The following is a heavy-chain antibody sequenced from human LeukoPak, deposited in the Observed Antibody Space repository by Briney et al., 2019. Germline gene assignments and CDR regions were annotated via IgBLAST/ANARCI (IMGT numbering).Heavy chain of an antibody. CDR1: GGSISSYY. V-gene: IGHV4-59*12. CDR2: IYYSGST. J-gene: IGHJ3*02. Sequence: SETLSLTCTVSGGSISSYYWSWIRQPPGKGLEWIGYIYYSGSTYYNPSLKSRVTISVDTSKNQFSLKLSSVTAADTAVYYCARDHPITMVRGAGDAFDIWGQGTMVTVSS. CDR3: ARDHPITMVRGAGDAFDI. D-gene: IGHD3-10*01.